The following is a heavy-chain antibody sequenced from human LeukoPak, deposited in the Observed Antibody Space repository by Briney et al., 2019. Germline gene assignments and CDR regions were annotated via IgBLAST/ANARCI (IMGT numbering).Heavy chain of an antibody. CDR2: INSDGSST. Sequence: GGSLRLSCAASGFTFSSYWMHWVRRAPGKGLVWVSRINSDGSSTSYADSVKGRFTISRDNAKNTLYLQMNSLRAEDTAVYYCARADRGSYGMDVWGQGTTVTVSS. V-gene: IGHV3-74*01. CDR1: GFTFSSYW. D-gene: IGHD3-16*01. J-gene: IGHJ6*02. CDR3: ARADRGSYGMDV.